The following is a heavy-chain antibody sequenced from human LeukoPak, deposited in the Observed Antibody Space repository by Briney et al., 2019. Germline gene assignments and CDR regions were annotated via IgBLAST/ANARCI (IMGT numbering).Heavy chain of an antibody. CDR3: ARAEGYCSGGSCYFPGP. V-gene: IGHV1-2*02. CDR1: GYTFTGYY. J-gene: IGHJ5*02. CDR2: INPNSGGT. D-gene: IGHD2-15*01. Sequence: GASVKVSCKASGYTFTGYYMHWVRQAPGQGLEWMGWINPNSGGTNYAQKFQGRVTMTRDTSISTAYMELSRLRSDDTAVYYCARAEGYCSGGSCYFPGPWGQGTLVTVSS.